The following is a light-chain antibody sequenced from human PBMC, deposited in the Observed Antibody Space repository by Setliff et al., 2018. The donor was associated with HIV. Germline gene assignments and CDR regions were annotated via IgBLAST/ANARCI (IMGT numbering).Light chain of an antibody. CDR3: CSYAGSYV. J-gene: IGLJ1*01. CDR2: EVS. Sequence: QSVLTQPASVSGSPGQSITISCTGTSSDVGTYNLVSWYQQHPGKAPKLMIYEVSKRPSGVSNRFSGSKSGNTAPLTISGLQAEDEADYYCCSYAGSYVFGTGTKVTVL. CDR1: SSDVGTYNL. V-gene: IGLV2-23*02.